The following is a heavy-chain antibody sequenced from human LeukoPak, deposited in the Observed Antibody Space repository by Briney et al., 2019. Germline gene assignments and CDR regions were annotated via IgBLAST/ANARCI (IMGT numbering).Heavy chain of an antibody. Sequence: PSETQSLTCAVSGGSISSRSYYWGWIRQPPGKGLEWIGTIYYSGSAYYNPSLKSRVTISVDTSKNHFSLKLSSVTAADTAVYYCAREGVAAAGKLDYWGQGTLVTVSS. V-gene: IGHV4-39*02. CDR3: AREGVAAAGKLDY. J-gene: IGHJ4*02. CDR1: GGSISSRSYY. D-gene: IGHD6-13*01. CDR2: IYYSGSA.